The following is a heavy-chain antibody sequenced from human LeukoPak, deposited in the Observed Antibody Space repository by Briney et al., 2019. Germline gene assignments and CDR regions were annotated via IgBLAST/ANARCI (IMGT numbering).Heavy chain of an antibody. Sequence: ASVKVSCKASGGTFSSYAISWVRQAPGQGLEWMGGIIPIFGTANYAQKFQGRVTITADESTGTAYMELSSLRSEDTAVYYCARGGFRAFDIWGQGTTVTVSS. CDR1: GGTFSSYA. V-gene: IGHV1-69*01. CDR2: IIPIFGTA. CDR3: ARGGFRAFDI. J-gene: IGHJ3*02. D-gene: IGHD5-12*01.